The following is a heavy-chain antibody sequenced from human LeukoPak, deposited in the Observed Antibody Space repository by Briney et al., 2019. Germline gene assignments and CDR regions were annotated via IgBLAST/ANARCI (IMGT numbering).Heavy chain of an antibody. CDR2: IKPDGSLI. CDR3: AKWELYSGFYYIDY. V-gene: IGHV3-7*01. CDR1: GFTFSSYW. J-gene: IGHJ4*02. Sequence: GGSLRLSCAASGFTFSSYWMTRVRQGPGKGLEWVANIKPDGSLIYYVDSVKGRFTISRDNAKNSLYLQMNSPRAEDTAVYYCAKWELYSGFYYIDYWGQGTLATVSS. D-gene: IGHD1-26*01.